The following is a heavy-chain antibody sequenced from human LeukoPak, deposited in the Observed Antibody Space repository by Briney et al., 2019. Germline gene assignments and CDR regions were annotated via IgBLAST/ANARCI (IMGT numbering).Heavy chain of an antibody. CDR3: ARYYYGSGSYYYFDY. CDR1: GGSISSSSYY. Sequence: SETLSLTCTVSGGSISSSSYYWGWIRQPPGKGLEWIGSIYYSGSTYYNPSLKSRVTISVDTSKNQFSLKLSSVTAADTAVYYCARYYYGSGSYYYFDYWGQGTLVTVSS. D-gene: IGHD3-10*01. CDR2: IYYSGST. V-gene: IGHV4-39*01. J-gene: IGHJ4*02.